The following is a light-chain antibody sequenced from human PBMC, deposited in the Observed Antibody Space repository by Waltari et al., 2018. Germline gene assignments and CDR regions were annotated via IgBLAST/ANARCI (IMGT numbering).Light chain of an antibody. CDR3: QQYYSTPRT. Sequence: DIVMTQSPDSLAVSLRERATIHCKPSQSVLSSSNNKNYLAWYQQKPGQPPKLLIYWASTRESGVPDRFSGSGSGTDFTLTISSLQAEDVAVYYCQQYYSTPRTFGQGTKVEIK. CDR2: WAS. V-gene: IGKV4-1*01. CDR1: QSVLSSSNNKNY. J-gene: IGKJ1*01.